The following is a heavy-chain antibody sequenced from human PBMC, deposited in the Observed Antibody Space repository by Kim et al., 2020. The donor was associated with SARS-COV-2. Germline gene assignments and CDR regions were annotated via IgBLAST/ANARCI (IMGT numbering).Heavy chain of an antibody. CDR2: INTNTGAI. J-gene: IGHJ4*02. D-gene: IGHD4-17*01. Sequence: ASVKVSCKTSGYSFSSYAMNWMRQAPGQGLEWMGWINTNTGAIKYAQGFPGRFIFSLDTSITTAYMQISSLKSEDTAGYYCAVRERYGDATLDYWGQGTL. CDR1: GYSFSSYA. CDR3: AVRERYGDATLDY. V-gene: IGHV7-4-1*02.